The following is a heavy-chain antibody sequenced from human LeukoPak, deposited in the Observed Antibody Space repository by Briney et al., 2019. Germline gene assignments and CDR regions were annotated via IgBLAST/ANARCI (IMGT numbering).Heavy chain of an antibody. V-gene: IGHV3-30*18. CDR2: ISYDGSNK. D-gene: IGHD6-13*01. CDR3: AKDRSSSWSLDI. CDR1: GFTFSSSG. Sequence: GRSLRLSCAASGFTFSSSGMHWVRQAPGKGLEWVAVISYDGSNKYYAESAKGRFTNSRDNSKNTLYLQMNSLRPEDTAVYHCAKDRSSSWSLDIWGQGTMVTVSS. J-gene: IGHJ3*02.